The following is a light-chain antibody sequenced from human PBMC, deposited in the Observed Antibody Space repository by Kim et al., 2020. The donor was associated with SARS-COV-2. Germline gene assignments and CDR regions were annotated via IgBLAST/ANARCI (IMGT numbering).Light chain of an antibody. V-gene: IGLV3-9*01. CDR1: NIGSKN. J-gene: IGLJ2*01. Sequence: SYELTQPLSVSVALGQTARITCGGNNIGSKNVHWYQQQPGQAPLLVIYMNSNRPSGIPERFSGSDSGNTATLTIIRAQAGDEADYYCQVWDSGAVIFGGGTKLTVL. CDR3: QVWDSGAVI. CDR2: MNS.